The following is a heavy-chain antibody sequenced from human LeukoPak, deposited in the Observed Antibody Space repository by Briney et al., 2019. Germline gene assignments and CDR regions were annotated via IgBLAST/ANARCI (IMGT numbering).Heavy chain of an antibody. D-gene: IGHD2-15*01. V-gene: IGHV1-2*02. CDR3: ARGYCSGGNCQNWFDP. Sequence: ASVKVSCKASGYTFTDYYMHWVRQAPGQGLEWMGWINPNRGGTKYAQKFQGRATMTRDTSMSTAYMDLSSLTSDDTAVYYCARGYCSGGNCQNWFDPWGQGTQVTVSS. CDR1: GYTFTDYY. CDR2: INPNRGGT. J-gene: IGHJ5*02.